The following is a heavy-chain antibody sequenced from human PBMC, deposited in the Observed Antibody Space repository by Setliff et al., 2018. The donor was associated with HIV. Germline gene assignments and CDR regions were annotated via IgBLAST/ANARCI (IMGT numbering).Heavy chain of an antibody. J-gene: IGHJ6*02. CDR3: TRSRRRDSSSWSGMDV. CDR1: GFTFTAYN. D-gene: IGHD6-13*01. CDR2: ISPNGDIT. V-gene: IGHV3-23*01. Sequence: PGGSLRLSCAASGFTFTAYNMAWVRQAPGKGLEWISAISPNGDITYYAASVQGRFTISRDNSKNTVYLQMSSLIAEDTAVYYCTRSRRRDSSSWSGMDVWGQGTTVTVSS.